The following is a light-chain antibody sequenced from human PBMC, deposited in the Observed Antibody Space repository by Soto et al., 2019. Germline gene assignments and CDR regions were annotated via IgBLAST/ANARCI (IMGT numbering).Light chain of an antibody. CDR2: EVT. CDR1: SGDIGSYNR. J-gene: IGLJ1*01. V-gene: IGLV2-14*01. CDR3: SSFTNTITRYA. Sequence: QSVLTQPASVSGSPGQSITISCTGTSGDIGSYNRVSWYQQHPGKAPKLIIYEVTDRPSGVSNRFSGSKSGNTASLTISGLQAEDEAEYYCSSFTNTITRYAFGTGTKVTVL.